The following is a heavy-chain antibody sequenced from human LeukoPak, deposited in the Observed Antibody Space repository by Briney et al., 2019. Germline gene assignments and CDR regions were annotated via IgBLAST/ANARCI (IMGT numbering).Heavy chain of an antibody. CDR3: ARDRYCGGDCSDAFDI. CDR1: GFTFSNYN. Sequence: PGGSLRLSCAASGFTFSNYNMNWVRQVPGKGLEWVSYTSSSSSAIYYTHSVRGRFTISRDNAKTSLYLQMNSLRDEDTAVYYCARDRYCGGDCSDAFDIWGRGTTVTVSS. V-gene: IGHV3-48*02. J-gene: IGHJ3*02. D-gene: IGHD2-21*02. CDR2: TSSSSSAI.